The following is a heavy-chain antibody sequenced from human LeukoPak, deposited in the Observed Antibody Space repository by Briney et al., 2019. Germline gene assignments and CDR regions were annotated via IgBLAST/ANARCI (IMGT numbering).Heavy chain of an antibody. D-gene: IGHD2-15*01. Sequence: ASVQVSCKASGYTFTGYYMHWVRQAPAQGLEWMGWINPNSGGTNYEQKFQGRGTMTRDTSISTAYMELSRLRSDDTAVYYCARRGPRGYCSGGSCDNYYYYYMDVWGKGTTVTVSS. J-gene: IGHJ6*03. CDR1: GYTFTGYY. CDR2: INPNSGGT. CDR3: ARRGPRGYCSGGSCDNYYYYYMDV. V-gene: IGHV1-2*02.